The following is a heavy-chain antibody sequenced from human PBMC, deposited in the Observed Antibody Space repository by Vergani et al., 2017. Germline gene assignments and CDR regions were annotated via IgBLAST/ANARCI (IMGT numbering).Heavy chain of an antibody. CDR1: GYTFTSYG. D-gene: IGHD2-15*01. Sequence: QVQLVQSGAEVKKPGASVKVSCKASGYTFTSYGISWVRQAPGQGLDWLGWISAYNGKTNYAQKLQGRVTMTTDTSTSTAYMERRSLRSDDTAVYYCARGAGFEQWSWFDPWGQGTLVTVSS. V-gene: IGHV1-18*01. CDR3: ARGAGFEQWSWFDP. CDR2: ISAYNGKT. J-gene: IGHJ5*02.